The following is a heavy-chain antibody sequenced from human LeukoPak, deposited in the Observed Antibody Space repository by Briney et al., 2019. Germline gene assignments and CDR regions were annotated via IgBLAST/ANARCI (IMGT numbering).Heavy chain of an antibody. CDR3: ARGYCSGGSCYPVEYWFDP. D-gene: IGHD2-15*01. CDR2: INPNSGGT. V-gene: IGHV1-2*06. Sequence: ASVKDSCKAAGYTFTGYYMFWVRQAPGQGLEWMGRINPNSGGTNYAQKFQGRVTMTRDTSISTAYMELSRLRSDDTAVYYCARGYCSGGSCYPVEYWFDPWGQGTLVTVSS. J-gene: IGHJ5*02. CDR1: GYTFTGYY.